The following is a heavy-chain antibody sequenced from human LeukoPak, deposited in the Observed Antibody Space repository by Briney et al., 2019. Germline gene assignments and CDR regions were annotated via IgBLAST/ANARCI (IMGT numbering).Heavy chain of an antibody. V-gene: IGHV3/OR16-10*01. J-gene: IGHJ4*02. CDR1: GFTFSSYA. CDR3: ARDPRFGELLPYFDY. CDR2: IGTGGGT. Sequence: GGSLRLSCAGSGFTFSSYAMHWVRQAPGKGLEWVSAIGTGGGTYYADSVKGRFTISRDNAMNSLYLQMNSLRAEDMAVYYCARDPRFGELLPYFDYWGQGTLVTVSS. D-gene: IGHD3-10*01.